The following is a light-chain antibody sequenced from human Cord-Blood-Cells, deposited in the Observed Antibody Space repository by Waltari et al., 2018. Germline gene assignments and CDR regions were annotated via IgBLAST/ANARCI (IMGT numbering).Light chain of an antibody. CDR1: SSDVCRYTS. Sequence: QSALTQPRSVSGSPGQPVTISCTGTSSDVCRYTSPSWYQHPPGKAPKLMIYDASKRPSGVPDRFSGSRSGNTASLTISGLQAEDEADYYCCSYAGSYTWVFGGGTKLTVL. J-gene: IGLJ3*02. CDR3: CSYAGSYTWV. CDR2: DAS. V-gene: IGLV2-11*01.